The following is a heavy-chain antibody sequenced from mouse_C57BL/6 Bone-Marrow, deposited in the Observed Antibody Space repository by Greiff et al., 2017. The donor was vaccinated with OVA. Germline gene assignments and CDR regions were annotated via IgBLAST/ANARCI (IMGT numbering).Heavy chain of an antibody. CDR3: ARVSYDYDSKGFAY. V-gene: IGHV1-26*01. CDR2: INPNNGGT. CDR1: GYTFTDYY. J-gene: IGHJ3*01. Sequence: VQLQQSGPELVKPGASVKISCKASGYTFTDYYMNWVKQSHGKSLEWIGDINPNNGGTSYNQKFKGKATLTVDKSSSTAYMELRSLTSEDSAVYYCARVSYDYDSKGFAYWGQGTLVTVSA. D-gene: IGHD2-4*01.